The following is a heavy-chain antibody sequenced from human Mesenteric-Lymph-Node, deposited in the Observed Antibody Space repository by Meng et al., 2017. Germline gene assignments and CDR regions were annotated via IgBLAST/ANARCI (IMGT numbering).Heavy chain of an antibody. CDR2: INWNGGST. V-gene: IGHV3-20*04. Sequence: GGSLRLSCAASGFTFDDYGMSWVRQAPGKGLEWVSGINWNGGSTGYADSVKGRFTISRDNAKNSLYLQMNSLRAEDTAVYYCARDRSSGWDSYEVRLDYWGQGTLVTVAS. CDR1: GFTFDDYG. CDR3: ARDRSSGWDSYEVRLDY. D-gene: IGHD6-19*01. J-gene: IGHJ4*02.